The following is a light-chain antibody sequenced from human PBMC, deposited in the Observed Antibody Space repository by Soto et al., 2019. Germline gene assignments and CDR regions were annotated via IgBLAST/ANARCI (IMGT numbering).Light chain of an antibody. Sequence: DVHVTESPSTLSRSVGESANITVWASQTISSWLAWYQQKPGKAPKLLIYKASTLKSGVPSRFSGSGSGTEFTLTISSLQSEDFAVYYCQQYNNWPWTFGQGTKVDIK. CDR3: QQYNNWPWT. V-gene: IGKV1-5*03. CDR2: KAS. CDR1: QTISSW. J-gene: IGKJ1*01.